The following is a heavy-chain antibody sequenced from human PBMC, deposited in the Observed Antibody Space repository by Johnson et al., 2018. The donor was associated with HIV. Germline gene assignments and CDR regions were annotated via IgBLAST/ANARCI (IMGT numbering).Heavy chain of an antibody. V-gene: IGHV3-30-3*01. CDR3: ARDKGLKVTAHTHYFAFDI. CDR2: ISYDGSNK. J-gene: IGHJ3*02. CDR1: GFTFSRYW. D-gene: IGHD2-21*02. Sequence: VQLVESGGGLVQPGGSLRLSCAASGFTFSRYWMSWVRQAPGKGLEWVAVISYDGSNKYYADSVKGRFTISRDNSKNTLYLQMNSLRAEDTAVYYCARDKGLKVTAHTHYFAFDIWGQGTMVTVSS.